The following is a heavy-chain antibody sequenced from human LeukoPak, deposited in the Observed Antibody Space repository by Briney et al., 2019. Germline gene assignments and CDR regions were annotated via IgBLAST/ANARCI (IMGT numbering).Heavy chain of an antibody. CDR3: ARDQGGYYSSSWVFDY. D-gene: IGHD6-13*01. J-gene: IGHJ4*02. V-gene: IGHV1-18*01. CDR1: GYTFTSYG. Sequence: ASVKVPCKASGYTFTSYGISWVRQAPGQGLEWMGWISAYNGNTNYAQKLQGRVTMTTDTSTSTAYMELRSLRSDDTAVYYCARDQGGYYSSSWVFDYWGQGTLVTVSS. CDR2: ISAYNGNT.